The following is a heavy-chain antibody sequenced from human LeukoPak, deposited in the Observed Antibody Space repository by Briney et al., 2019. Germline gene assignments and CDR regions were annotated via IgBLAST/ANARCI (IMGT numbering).Heavy chain of an antibody. CDR1: GFTFSSYA. V-gene: IGHV3-23*01. CDR3: AKGDYDIHDYYCDY. D-gene: IGHD3-9*01. Sequence: GGSLRLSCAASGFTFSSYAMSWVRQAPGKWLEWVSAISGSGGSTYYADSVKGRFTISRDNSKNTLYLQMNSLRAEDTAVYYCAKGDYDIHDYYCDYWGQGTLVTVSS. J-gene: IGHJ4*02. CDR2: ISGSGGST.